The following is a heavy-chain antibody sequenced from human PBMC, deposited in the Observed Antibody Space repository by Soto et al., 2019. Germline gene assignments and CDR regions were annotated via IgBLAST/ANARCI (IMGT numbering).Heavy chain of an antibody. CDR2: TSYGGSNQ. CDR3: GSPREGC. V-gene: IGHV3-30-3*01. J-gene: IGHJ4*02. D-gene: IGHD6-19*01. Sequence: QVPLVESGGGVVQPGRSLRLSCVASGFTFSNYAIHWVRQAPGKGLEWVAVTSYGGSNQHYADSVKGRFTISTDNSKNTLYLQMNSLTAEDTAVYYCGSPREGCWGQGTLVTVSS. CDR1: GFTFSNYA.